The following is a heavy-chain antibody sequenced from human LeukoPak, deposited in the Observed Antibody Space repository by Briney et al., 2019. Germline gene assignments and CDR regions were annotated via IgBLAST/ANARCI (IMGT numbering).Heavy chain of an antibody. D-gene: IGHD3-3*01. CDR2: IYQSGST. J-gene: IGHJ4*02. V-gene: IGHV4-38-2*01. Sequence: SETLSLTCAVSGSSISSGYYWGWIRQPPGKGLEWIGSIYQSGSTYYNPSLKSRATISVDTSKNQFSLKLSSVTAADTAVYYCARHRYDFWSGNDYWGQGTLVTVSS. CDR1: GSSISSGYY. CDR3: ARHRYDFWSGNDY.